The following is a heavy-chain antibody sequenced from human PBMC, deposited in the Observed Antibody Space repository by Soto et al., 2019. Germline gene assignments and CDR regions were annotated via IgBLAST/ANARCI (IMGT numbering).Heavy chain of an antibody. V-gene: IGHV1-3*01. CDR3: SRVDPGETSPFDH. CDR1: GYMFTNFA. CDR2: INVGNGNT. D-gene: IGHD3-10*01. Sequence: GASVKVSCKASGYMFTNFAMHWVRQAPGQRLEWMGWINVGNGNTKYSQKFQGRVTITRDTSASTAYMELSSLRSEDTAVYYCSRVDPGETSPFDHWGQGTLVTVSS. J-gene: IGHJ4*02.